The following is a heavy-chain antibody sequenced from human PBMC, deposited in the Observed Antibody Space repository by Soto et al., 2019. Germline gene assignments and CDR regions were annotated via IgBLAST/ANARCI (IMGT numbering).Heavy chain of an antibody. CDR1: GFTFSSYS. Sequence: GGSLRLSCAASGFTFSSYSMNWVRQAPGKGLEWVSSISSSSSYIYYADSVKGRFTISRDNAKNSLYLQMNSLRAEDTAVYYCARDERVYGSGSYYNNNYYYYYYMDVWGKGTTVTVSS. CDR3: ARDERVYGSGSYYNNNYYYYYYMDV. D-gene: IGHD3-10*01. J-gene: IGHJ6*03. CDR2: ISSSSSYI. V-gene: IGHV3-21*01.